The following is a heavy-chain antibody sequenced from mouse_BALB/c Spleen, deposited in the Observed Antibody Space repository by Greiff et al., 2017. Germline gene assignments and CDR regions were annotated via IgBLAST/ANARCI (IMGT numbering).Heavy chain of an antibody. CDR1: GYSITSGYY. V-gene: IGHV3-6*02. D-gene: IGHD2-1*01. J-gene: IGHJ2*01. Sequence: ESGPGLVKPSQSLSLTCSVTGYSITSGYYWNWIRQFPGNKLEWMGYISYDGSNNYNPSLKNRISITRDTSKNQFFLKLNSVTTEDTATYYCARGGGNYYWGQGTTLTVSS. CDR2: ISYDGSN. CDR3: ARGGGNYY.